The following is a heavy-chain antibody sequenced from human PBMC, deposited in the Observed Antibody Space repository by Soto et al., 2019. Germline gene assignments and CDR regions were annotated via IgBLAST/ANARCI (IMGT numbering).Heavy chain of an antibody. J-gene: IGHJ3*02. Sequence: EGQLVESGGRLVEPGGSLRLSCAASGFNFNVAWMNWVRQAPGKGVEWLGRIKSKGGGETTEYVAFVKGRFTISRDDSKNTLYLQMNSLKSEDTAVYYCTKVLALPPNDAFDIWGQGTMVTVSS. D-gene: IGHD3-3*02. CDR2: IKSKGGGETT. V-gene: IGHV3-15*01. CDR1: GFNFNVAW. CDR3: TKVLALPPNDAFDI.